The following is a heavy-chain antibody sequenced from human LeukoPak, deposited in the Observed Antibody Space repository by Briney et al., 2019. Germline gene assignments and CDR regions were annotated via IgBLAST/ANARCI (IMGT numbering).Heavy chain of an antibody. CDR3: AKAPSNYYYYMDV. CDR1: GFTFSSYA. CDR2: ISGSGGST. Sequence: GGSLRLSCAASGFTFSSYAMSWVRQAPGKGLEWVSAISGSGGSTYYADSVKGRFTISRDNSRNTLYLQMNSLRAEDTAVYYCAKAPSNYYYYMDVWGKGTTVTVSS. V-gene: IGHV3-23*01. J-gene: IGHJ6*03.